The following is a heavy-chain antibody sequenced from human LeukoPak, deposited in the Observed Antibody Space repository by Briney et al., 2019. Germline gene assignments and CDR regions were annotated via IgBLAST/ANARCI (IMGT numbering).Heavy chain of an antibody. V-gene: IGHV3-23*01. Sequence: PGGSLRLSSAASGFTFSSFAMSWVRQAPGKGLEWVSIIGAGGSKTYYADSVKGRFTISRDNSKNTLYLQMNSLRAEDTAVYYCAKGIKGSYCNGDCYLTYYYYGLDVWGQGTTVTVSS. CDR3: AKGIKGSYCNGDCYLTYYYYGLDV. J-gene: IGHJ6*02. CDR2: IGAGGSKT. CDR1: GFTFSSFA. D-gene: IGHD2-21*02.